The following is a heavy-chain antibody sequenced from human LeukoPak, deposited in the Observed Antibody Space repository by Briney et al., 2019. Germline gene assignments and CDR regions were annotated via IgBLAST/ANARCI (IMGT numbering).Heavy chain of an antibody. D-gene: IGHD5-24*01. CDR1: GGSISSYY. V-gene: IGHV4-59*01. CDR2: IYYSGST. Sequence: PSETLSLTCTVSGGSISSYYWSWIRQPPGKGLEWIGYIYYSGSTNYNPSLKSRVTISVDTSKNQFSLKLSSVTAADTAVYYCAREETASNWFDPWGQGTLVTVSS. CDR3: AREETASNWFDP. J-gene: IGHJ5*02.